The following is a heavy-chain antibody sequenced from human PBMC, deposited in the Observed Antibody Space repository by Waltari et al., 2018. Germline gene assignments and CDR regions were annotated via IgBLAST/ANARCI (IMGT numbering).Heavy chain of an antibody. CDR1: GYSFTTYG. D-gene: IGHD2-15*01. CDR2: ISDKNKNT. J-gene: IGHJ3*01. CDR3: ARVGWVRDIVVVPGNIRLFRGAFDL. V-gene: IGHV1-18*01. Sequence: QVQLVQSGPELKKPGASVRVSCKASGYSFTTYGISWVRQAPGQGLEWMGWISDKNKNTIFAQKFQGRVTLTTDTSTSTAYMDLRSLRFDDTAIYFCARVGWVRDIVVVPGNIRLFRGAFDLWGQGTMVTVSS.